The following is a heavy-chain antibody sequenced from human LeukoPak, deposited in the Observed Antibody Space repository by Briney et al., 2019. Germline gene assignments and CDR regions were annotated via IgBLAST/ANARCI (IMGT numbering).Heavy chain of an antibody. CDR3: ARAAREVRGANWFDP. D-gene: IGHD6-6*01. V-gene: IGHV3-48*02. J-gene: IGHJ5*02. CDR2: ISSSSSTI. Sequence: GGSLRLSCAASGFTFGSYSMNWVRQAPGKGLEWVSYISSSSSTIYYADSVKGRFTISRDNAKNSLYLQMNSLRDEDTAVYYCARAAREVRGANWFDPWGQGTLVTVSS. CDR1: GFTFGSYS.